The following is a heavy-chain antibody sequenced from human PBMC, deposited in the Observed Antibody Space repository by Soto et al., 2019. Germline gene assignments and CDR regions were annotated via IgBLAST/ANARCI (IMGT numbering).Heavy chain of an antibody. J-gene: IGHJ6*02. V-gene: IGHV4-59*08. CDR2: IYYSGST. CDR3: ARYYYYGMDV. Sequence: SETLSLTCTVSGGSISSYYWSWIRQPPGKGLEWIGYIYYSGSTNYNPSLKSRVTISVDTSKNQFSLKLSSVTAADTAVYYCARYYYYGMDVWGQGTTVTVSS. CDR1: GGSISSYY.